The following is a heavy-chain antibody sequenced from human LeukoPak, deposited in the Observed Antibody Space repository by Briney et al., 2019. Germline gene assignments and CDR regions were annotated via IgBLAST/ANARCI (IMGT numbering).Heavy chain of an antibody. CDR1: GFTFSSYS. D-gene: IGHD3-10*01. Sequence: GGSPRLSCAASGFTFSSYSMNWVRQAPGKGLEWVSSISSSSSYIYYADSVKGRFTISKDNAKNSLYLQMNSLRAEDTAVYYCASPAVVRFWGQGTLVTVSS. V-gene: IGHV3-21*01. J-gene: IGHJ4*02. CDR2: ISSSSSYI. CDR3: ASPAVVRF.